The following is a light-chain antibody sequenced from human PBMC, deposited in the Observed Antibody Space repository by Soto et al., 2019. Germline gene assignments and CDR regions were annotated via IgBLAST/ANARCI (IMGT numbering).Light chain of an antibody. J-gene: IGLJ1*01. Sequence: QSVLTQPPSVSGAPGQRVTVSCTGTSSNIGAGFDVHWYQQIPGTAPKLLIFGNTNRPSGVPDRFSGARSGASASLAISEPQADDEAIYYCTSKTSSSTPYVFGTGTKLTVL. V-gene: IGLV1-40*01. CDR1: SSNIGAGFD. CDR3: TSKTSSSTPYV. CDR2: GNT.